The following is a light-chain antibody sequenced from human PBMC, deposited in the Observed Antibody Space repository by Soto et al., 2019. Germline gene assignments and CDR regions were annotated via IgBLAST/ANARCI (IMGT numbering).Light chain of an antibody. Sequence: QSALTQPASVSGSAGQSITISCTGTSSDVGNYNLVSWYLHHPGKAPKLLIYEDTKRPSGVSNRFSGSRSGNTASLTVSGLQAEDETDYYCSSYTSSSTNVVFGGGTKLTFL. V-gene: IGLV2-14*02. CDR3: SSYTSSSTNVV. J-gene: IGLJ2*01. CDR2: EDT. CDR1: SSDVGNYNL.